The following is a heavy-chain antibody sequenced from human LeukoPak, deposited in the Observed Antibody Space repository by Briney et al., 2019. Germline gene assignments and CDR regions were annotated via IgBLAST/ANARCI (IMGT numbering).Heavy chain of an antibody. CDR1: GGSFSGYY. CDR3: ARGRQNDY. J-gene: IGHJ4*02. CDR2: INHSGST. V-gene: IGHV4-34*01. Sequence: SETLALTCAVYGGSFSGYYWSWIRQPPGKGLEWIGEINHSGSTNYNPSLKSRVTISVDTSKNQFSLKLSSVTAADTAVYYCARGRQNDYWGQGTLVTVSS.